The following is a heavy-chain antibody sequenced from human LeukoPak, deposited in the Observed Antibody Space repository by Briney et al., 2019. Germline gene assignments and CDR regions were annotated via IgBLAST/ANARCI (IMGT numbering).Heavy chain of an antibody. CDR3: ARARVVDTAMVTGLYYYYYYYMDV. D-gene: IGHD5-18*01. J-gene: IGHJ6*03. V-gene: IGHV4-39*07. CDR2: IYHSGSS. Sequence: PSETLSLTCTVSGGSISSSSYYWGWIRQPPGKGLEWIGSIYHSGSSYYNPSLKSRVTISVDTSKNQFSLKLSSVTAADTAVYYCARARVVDTAMVTGLYYYYYYYMDVWGKGTTVTVSS. CDR1: GGSISSSSYY.